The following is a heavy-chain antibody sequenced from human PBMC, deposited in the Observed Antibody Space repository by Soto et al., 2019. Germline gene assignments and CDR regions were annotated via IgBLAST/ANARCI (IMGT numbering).Heavy chain of an antibody. J-gene: IGHJ5*02. D-gene: IGHD4-17*01. V-gene: IGHV3-74*01. CDR1: GFTFSSYW. CDR3: AKSLFYGDYNWLDP. CDR2: INIDGSST. Sequence: GGSLRLSCAGSGFTFSSYWMHWVRQAPGKGLVWVSHINIDGSSTNSADSVRGRFTISRDNAKNTLYLQMNSLRAEDTAVYYCAKSLFYGDYNWLDPWGQGTLVTVSS.